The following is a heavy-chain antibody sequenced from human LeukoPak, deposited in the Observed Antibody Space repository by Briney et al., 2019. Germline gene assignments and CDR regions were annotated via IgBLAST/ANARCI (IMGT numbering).Heavy chain of an antibody. V-gene: IGHV3-23*01. CDR1: GFTFSSYA. CDR3: AKDLERRDYYDSSGYYDY. Sequence: GGSLRLSCAASGFTFSSYAMSWVRQAPGKGLEWVSAISGSGGSTYYADSVKGRFTISRDNSKNTLYLQMNSLRAEDTAVYYCAKDLERRDYYDSSGYYDYWGQGTLVTVSS. CDR2: ISGSGGST. J-gene: IGHJ4*02. D-gene: IGHD3-22*01.